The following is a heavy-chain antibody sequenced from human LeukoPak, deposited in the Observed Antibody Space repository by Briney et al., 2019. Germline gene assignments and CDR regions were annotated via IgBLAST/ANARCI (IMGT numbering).Heavy chain of an antibody. CDR2: INHSGST. D-gene: IGHD2-2*02. CDR1: GGSFSGYY. CDR3: ARTSYTGNPPLNWFDP. J-gene: IGHJ5*02. Sequence: TASETLSLTCAVYGGSFSGYYWSWIRQPPGKGLEWIGEINHSGSTNYNPSLKSRVTISVDTSKNQFSLQLNSVTPEDTAVYYCARTSYTGNPPLNWFDPWGQGTLVTVSS. V-gene: IGHV4-34*01.